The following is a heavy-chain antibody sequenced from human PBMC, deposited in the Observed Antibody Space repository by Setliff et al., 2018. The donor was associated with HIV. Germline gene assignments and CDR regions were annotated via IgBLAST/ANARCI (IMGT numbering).Heavy chain of an antibody. CDR2: ITDSGNT. V-gene: IGHV4-59*12. CDR3: ARVRLRVPPSIFDY. Sequence: SETLSLTCNVSGASISSYYWTWIRQSPGNRLEWLGYITDSGNTNYNPSLKSRVTISIDTSKNQFSLKLNSVTAADTAVYYCARVRLRVPPSIFDYWGMGSLVTVSS. J-gene: IGHJ4*02. D-gene: IGHD2-2*01. CDR1: GASISSYY.